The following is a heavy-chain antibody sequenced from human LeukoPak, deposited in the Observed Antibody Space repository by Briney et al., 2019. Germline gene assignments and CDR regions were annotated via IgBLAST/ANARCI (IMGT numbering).Heavy chain of an antibody. D-gene: IGHD3-22*01. V-gene: IGHV3-48*01. Sequence: GGSLRLSCAASGFTFSSYSMNWVRQAPWKGLEWVSYISGSSSTIYYADSVKGRFTISRDNAKNSLYLQMNSLKTEDTAVYYCARSSGGNTRYVDLWGRGTLVTVSS. J-gene: IGHJ2*01. CDR3: ARSSGGNTRYVDL. CDR2: ISGSSSTI. CDR1: GFTFSSYS.